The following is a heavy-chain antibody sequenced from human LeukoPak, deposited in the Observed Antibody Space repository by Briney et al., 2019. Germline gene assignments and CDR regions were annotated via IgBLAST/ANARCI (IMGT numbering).Heavy chain of an antibody. V-gene: IGHV3-43*01. CDR1: GFTFDDYT. D-gene: IGHD5-18*01. CDR3: AKDISGYSYGFFDY. CDR2: ISWDGGST. Sequence: GGSLRLSCAASGFTFDDYTMHWVRQAPGKGLEWVSLISWDGGSTYYADSVKGRFTISRGNSKNSLYLQMNSLRTEDTALYYCAKDISGYSYGFFDYWGQGTLVTVSS. J-gene: IGHJ4*02.